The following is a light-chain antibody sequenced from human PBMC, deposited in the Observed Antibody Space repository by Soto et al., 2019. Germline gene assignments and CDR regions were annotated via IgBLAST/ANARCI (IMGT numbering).Light chain of an antibody. V-gene: IGKV3D-20*01. J-gene: IGKJ4*01. CDR3: QQYGTSPT. CDR2: DAS. Sequence: ENVLTQSPGTLSLSPGERAALSCRASQSVSTRYLAWYQQKPGLAPRLLIYDASTRATGIPDRFSGSGSGTDFTPPLSRLEPEDFAMYYCQQYGTSPTFGGGTKVEIK. CDR1: QSVSTRY.